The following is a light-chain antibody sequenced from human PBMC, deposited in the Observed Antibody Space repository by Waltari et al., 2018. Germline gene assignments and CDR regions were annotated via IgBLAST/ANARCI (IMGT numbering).Light chain of an antibody. V-gene: IGKV3-20*01. Sequence: EIVLTQSPGTLSLSAGEGATLSCRASETVNKAYVAWYQQKRGQAPRILISGASSRATDIPDRFSGGGSGTEFTLNITRLEPEDFAVYYCQQYGSSPWTFGQGTKVEI. CDR3: QQYGSSPWT. CDR2: GAS. J-gene: IGKJ1*01. CDR1: ETVNKAY.